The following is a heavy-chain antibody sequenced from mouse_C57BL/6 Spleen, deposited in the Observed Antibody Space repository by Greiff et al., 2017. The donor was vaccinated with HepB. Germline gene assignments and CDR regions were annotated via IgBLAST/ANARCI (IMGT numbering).Heavy chain of an antibody. CDR1: GYTFTSYW. V-gene: IGHV1-64*01. CDR3: ARSTTVVAPYWYFDV. D-gene: IGHD1-1*01. J-gene: IGHJ1*03. CDR2: IHPNSGST. Sequence: QVQLKQPGAELVKPGASVKLSCKASGYTFTSYWMHWVKQRPGQGLEWIGMIHPNSGSTNYNEKFKSKATLTVDKSSSTAYMQLSSLTSEDSAVYYSARSTTVVAPYWYFDVWGTGPTVTVSS.